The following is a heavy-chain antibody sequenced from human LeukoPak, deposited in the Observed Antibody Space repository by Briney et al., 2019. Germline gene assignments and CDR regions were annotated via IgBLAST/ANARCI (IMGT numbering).Heavy chain of an antibody. Sequence: PGGSLRLSCAASGFTFSSYAMHWVRQAPGKGLEWVAVISYDGSNKDYTDSVKGRFTISRDNSKNTLYLQMNSLRAEDTAVYYCARAQYFDWVSSLDYWGQGTLVTVSS. CDR3: ARAQYFDWVSSLDY. D-gene: IGHD3-9*01. CDR1: GFTFSSYA. V-gene: IGHV3-30*03. J-gene: IGHJ4*02. CDR2: ISYDGSNK.